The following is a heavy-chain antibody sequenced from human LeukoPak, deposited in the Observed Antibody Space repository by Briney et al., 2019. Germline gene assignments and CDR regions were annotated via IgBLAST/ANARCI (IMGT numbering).Heavy chain of an antibody. CDR2: ISAYNGNT. D-gene: IGHD6-19*01. CDR1: GYTFTSYG. Sequence: GASVKVSCKASGYTFTSYGISWVRQAPGQGLEWMGWISAYNGNTNYAQKLQGRVTMTTDTSTSTAYMELRSLRSDDTAVYYCAGRSRYSSGWYREGWFDPWGQGTLVTVSS. J-gene: IGHJ5*02. V-gene: IGHV1-18*01. CDR3: AGRSRYSSGWYREGWFDP.